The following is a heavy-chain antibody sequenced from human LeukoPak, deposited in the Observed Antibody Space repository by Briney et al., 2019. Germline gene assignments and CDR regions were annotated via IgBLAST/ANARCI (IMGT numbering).Heavy chain of an antibody. CDR2: INTSGNT. CDR1: GGSISSYY. CDR3: SRTNLPATTGGFDY. Sequence: SETLSLTCTASGGSISSYYWSWIRQPAGKGLEWIGRINTSGNTNYNPSLKSRVTMSVDTSKSQFSLNLGSVTAADTAVYYCSRTNLPATTGGFDYWGQGTLVTVSS. V-gene: IGHV4-4*07. D-gene: IGHD1-26*01. J-gene: IGHJ4*02.